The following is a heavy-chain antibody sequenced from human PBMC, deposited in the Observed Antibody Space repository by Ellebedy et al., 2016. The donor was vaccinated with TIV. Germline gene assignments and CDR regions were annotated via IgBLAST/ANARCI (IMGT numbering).Heavy chain of an antibody. CDR2: INPRGGST. J-gene: IGHJ5*02. CDR3: ARDVAGFDP. V-gene: IGHV1-46*01. D-gene: IGHD2-15*01. Sequence: AASVKVSCKASGYTFTSYFMHWVRQAPGQGLEWMGSINPRGGSTSYPQKFQGRLPLTRDTSTSTVYMELSSLRYDDTALYYCARDVAGFDPWGQGTLVTVSS. CDR1: GYTFTSYF.